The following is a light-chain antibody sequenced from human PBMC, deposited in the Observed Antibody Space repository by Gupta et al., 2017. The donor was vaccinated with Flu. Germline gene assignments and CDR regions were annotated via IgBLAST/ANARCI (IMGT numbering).Light chain of an antibody. Sequence: SFDLTQPPSVSVSPGQTASVTCSGHNLGETTVSWYQTKSGPSPSLFVYQDDRRTAGAPGRFSGSDAGDTATLTISGPEEAEDADYYCQAWDTNDVVVFGGGTKLTVL. CDR3: QAWDTNDVVV. J-gene: IGLJ2*01. V-gene: IGLV3-1*01. CDR1: NLGETT. CDR2: QDD.